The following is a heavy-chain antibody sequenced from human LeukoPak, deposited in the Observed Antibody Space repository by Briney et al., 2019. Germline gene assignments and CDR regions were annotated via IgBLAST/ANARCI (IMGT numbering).Heavy chain of an antibody. CDR2: ISSNGDNT. V-gene: IGHV3-64D*06. CDR1: GFTFSTYV. CDR3: VKVYTAAPLLTDY. Sequence: GGSLRLSCSVSGFTFSTYVMHWVRQAPGKVLECVSAISSNGDNTYYADSVKGRFTISRDNSKNTLYLQMSSLRAEDTAVYYCVKVYTAAPLLTDYWGQGTLVTVSS. J-gene: IGHJ4*02. D-gene: IGHD2-2*02.